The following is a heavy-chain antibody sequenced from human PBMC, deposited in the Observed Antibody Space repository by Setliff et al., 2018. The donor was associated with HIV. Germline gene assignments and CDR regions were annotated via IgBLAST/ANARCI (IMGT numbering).Heavy chain of an antibody. V-gene: IGHV4-59*08. CDR2: VYTSETT. CDR3: ARHKSQPYYFDY. CDR1: GGSISSYY. Sequence: PSETLSLTCTVSGGSISSYYWSWIRQPPGKGLEWIGYVYTSETTNYNPSLKSRVTVSVDMSKNQFSLELSPVTAADTSVYYCARHKSQPYYFDYWGQGTLVTVSS. J-gene: IGHJ4*02.